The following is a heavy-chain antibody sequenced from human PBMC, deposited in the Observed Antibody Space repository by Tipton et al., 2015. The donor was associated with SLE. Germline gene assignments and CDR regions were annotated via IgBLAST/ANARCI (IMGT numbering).Heavy chain of an antibody. V-gene: IGHV4-59*02. Sequence: TLSLTCSVSGDSVANSYWSWIRQPPGKGLEWIGYIYYSGSTHYNPSLKSRVTMSVDTSKNQFSLKLTSVTAADTAVYYCARGVAYYYDFGALDIWGQGTMVTVSS. J-gene: IGHJ3*02. CDR1: GDSVANSY. D-gene: IGHD3-22*01. CDR2: IYYSGST. CDR3: ARGVAYYYDFGALDI.